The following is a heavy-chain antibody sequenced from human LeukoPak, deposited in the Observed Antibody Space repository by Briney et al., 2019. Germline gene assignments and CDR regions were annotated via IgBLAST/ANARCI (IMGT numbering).Heavy chain of an antibody. CDR1: GFSFSTYA. D-gene: IGHD3-9*01. CDR2: ISASGGYT. Sequence: GGSLRLTCAASGFSFSTYAMGWVRQAPGKGLKWVSGISASGGYTYYADSVKGRFTISRDNSKSTLYLQMSSLRAEDSALYYCAKVPSSTWFDYYFDYWGQGTLVTVSS. CDR3: AKVPSSTWFDYYFDY. V-gene: IGHV3-23*01. J-gene: IGHJ4*02.